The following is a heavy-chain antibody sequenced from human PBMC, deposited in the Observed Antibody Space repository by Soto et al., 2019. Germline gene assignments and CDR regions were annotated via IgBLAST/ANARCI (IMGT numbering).Heavy chain of an antibody. V-gene: IGHV3-15*01. Sequence: GSLRLSCVASGFNLSHPWMTWVRQAAGKGLEWVGRIKSKTDGGTADYAAPVKGRATISRDDSKNTVYLQMNSLKTEDTAVYYCTTGIYYDILTGYHNVAYWGQGALLTVSS. CDR3: TTGIYYDILTGYHNVAY. CDR1: GFNLSHPW. J-gene: IGHJ4*02. CDR2: IKSKTDGGTA. D-gene: IGHD3-9*01.